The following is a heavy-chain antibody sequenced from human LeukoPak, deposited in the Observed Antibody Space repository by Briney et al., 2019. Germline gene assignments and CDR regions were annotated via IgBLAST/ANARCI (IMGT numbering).Heavy chain of an antibody. V-gene: IGHV4-61*02. J-gene: IGHJ4*02. Sequence: SETLSLTCTVSARSVSSGDYYWTWIRQPAGKGLEGIGRIYTSGSTTYSHSLKSRVTISRDTSKNQFSLKLSSVTAADTAVYYCASMEGRYFDWFFDYWGQGTLVTVSS. CDR2: IYTSGST. CDR1: ARSVSSGDYY. D-gene: IGHD3-9*01. CDR3: ASMEGRYFDWFFDY.